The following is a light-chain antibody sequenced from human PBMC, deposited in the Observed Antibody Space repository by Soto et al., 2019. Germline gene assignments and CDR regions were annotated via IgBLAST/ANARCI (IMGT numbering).Light chain of an antibody. CDR1: QRVSSN. CDR3: QQYNNWPPTT. CDR2: GAS. J-gene: IGKJ2*01. Sequence: EIVMTQSPATLSVSPGERATLSCRSSQRVSSNLAWYQQKPGQAPRLLIYGASTRPTGIPARFSGSGSGTEFTLTISSLQSEDFAVYYCQQYNNWPPTTCGQGTKLEIK. V-gene: IGKV3-15*01.